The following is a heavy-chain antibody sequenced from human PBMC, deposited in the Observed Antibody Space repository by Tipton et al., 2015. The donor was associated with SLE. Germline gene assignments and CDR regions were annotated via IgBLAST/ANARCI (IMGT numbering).Heavy chain of an antibody. J-gene: IGHJ2*01. CDR3: ASYAYCGGDCYSGYYWYFNL. D-gene: IGHD2-21*01. Sequence: TLSLTCTVSGGSISSHYWSWIRQPPGKGLEWIGYIYYSGSTNYNPSLKSRVTISVDTSKNQFSLKLSSVTAADTAVYYCASYAYCGGDCYSGYYWYFNLWGRGTLVTVSS. V-gene: IGHV4-59*11. CDR2: IYYSGST. CDR1: GGSISSHY.